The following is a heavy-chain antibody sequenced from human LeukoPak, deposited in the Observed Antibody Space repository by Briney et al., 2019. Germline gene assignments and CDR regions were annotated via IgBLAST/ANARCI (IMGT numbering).Heavy chain of an antibody. J-gene: IGHJ4*02. CDR3: AREKQWLVWGNYFDY. V-gene: IGHV4-39*01. CDR1: GGSISSSSYY. D-gene: IGHD6-19*01. Sequence: PSETLSLTCTVSGGSISSSSYYWGWIRQPPGKGLEWIGIIYYSGSTYYNPSLKSRVTISVDTSKNQFSLKLSSVTAADTAVYYCAREKQWLVWGNYFDYWGQGTLVTVSS. CDR2: IYYSGST.